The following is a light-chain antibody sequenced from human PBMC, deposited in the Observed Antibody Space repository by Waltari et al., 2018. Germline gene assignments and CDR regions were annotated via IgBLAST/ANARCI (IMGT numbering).Light chain of an antibody. J-gene: IGKJ2*01. CDR2: WAS. CDR3: QQYYTAPYT. CDR1: QSLLYNSNNKNY. V-gene: IGKV4-1*01. Sequence: DIVMTQSPDSLAVSLGEKATINCKSNQSLLYNSNNKNYLAWSQQKPGQPLKLFFYWASSRESGVPDRFSGSGSGTDFTLTIGSLQAEDVAVYYCQQYYTAPYTFGQGTKLEIK.